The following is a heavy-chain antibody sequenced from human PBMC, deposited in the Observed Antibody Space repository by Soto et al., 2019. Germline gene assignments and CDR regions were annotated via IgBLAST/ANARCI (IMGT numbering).Heavy chain of an antibody. Sequence: QVQLVQSGAEVKKPGASVQVSCKPSGYTFTTYAIHWVRQAPGQSLEWMAWIHTGNGNTKYSPRFQGRVTITRDTSASTAYMELCSLRSEDTAVYYCAISLRLGESFDYWGQGTLVTVSS. J-gene: IGHJ4*02. CDR2: IHTGNGNT. D-gene: IGHD3-16*01. V-gene: IGHV1-3*04. CDR1: GYTFTTYA. CDR3: AISLRLGESFDY.